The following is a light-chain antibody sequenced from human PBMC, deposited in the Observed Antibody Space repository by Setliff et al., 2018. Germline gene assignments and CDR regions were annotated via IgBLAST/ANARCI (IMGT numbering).Light chain of an antibody. Sequence: ALTQPASVSGSPGQSITISCTGTSSDVGGYNYVSWYQQHPGKAPKLMIYDVSKRPSGVSNRFSGSKSGNTASLTISGLQAEDEADYYCSSYTSSSLYVFGTGTKVTVL. CDR1: SSDVGGYNY. V-gene: IGLV2-14*01. J-gene: IGLJ1*01. CDR3: SSYTSSSLYV. CDR2: DVS.